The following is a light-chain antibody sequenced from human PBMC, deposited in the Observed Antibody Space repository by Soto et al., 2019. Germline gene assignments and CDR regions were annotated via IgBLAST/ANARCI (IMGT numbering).Light chain of an antibody. CDR1: SGHSSYI. J-gene: IGLJ3*02. CDR2: LEGSGSY. Sequence: QLVLTQSSSASASLGSSVKLTCTLSSGHSSYIIAWHQQQPGQAPRYLMKLEGSGSYNKGSGVPDRFSGSGSGADRYLTISNLQFEDETDYYCETWDSDTRVFGGGTKLTVL. V-gene: IGLV4-60*02. CDR3: ETWDSDTRV.